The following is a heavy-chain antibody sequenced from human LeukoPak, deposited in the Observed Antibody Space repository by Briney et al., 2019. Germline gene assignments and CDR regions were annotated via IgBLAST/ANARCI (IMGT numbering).Heavy chain of an antibody. J-gene: IGHJ4*02. V-gene: IGHV3-21*01. D-gene: IGHD3-22*01. CDR1: GFTFSSYS. CDR3: ARDNHRDSGYFDY. CDR2: ISSSSSYI. Sequence: GGSLRLSCAASGFTFSSYSMNWVRQAPGKGLEWVSSISSSSSYIYYADSVKGRFTISRDNAKNTLYLQMNSLRAEDTAVYYCARDNHRDSGYFDYWGQGTLVTVSS.